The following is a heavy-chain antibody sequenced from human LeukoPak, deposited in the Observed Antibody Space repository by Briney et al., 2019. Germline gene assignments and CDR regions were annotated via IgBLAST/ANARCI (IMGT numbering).Heavy chain of an antibody. D-gene: IGHD3-10*01. J-gene: IGHJ5*02. CDR3: ARGYSGSVWFDP. CDR1: GGSISSYY. V-gene: IGHV4-59*12. CDR2: IYYSGST. Sequence: SETLSLTCTVSGGSISSYYWSWIRQPPGKGLEWIGYIYYSGSTNYNPSLKSRVTISVDTSKNQFSLKLSSVTAADTAVYYCARGYSGSVWFDPWGQGTLVTVSS.